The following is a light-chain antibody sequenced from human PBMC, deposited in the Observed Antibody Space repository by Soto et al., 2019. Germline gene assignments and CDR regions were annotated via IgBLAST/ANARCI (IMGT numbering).Light chain of an antibody. CDR1: SSNIGAGYG. CDR2: GDS. V-gene: IGLV1-40*01. CDR3: QSYDSSLSGVI. Sequence: QSVLTQPPSVSGAPGQRVTISCTGSSSNIGAGYGVHWYIQLPGTAPKLLVYGDSNRPSGVPDRFSGYKSDTSASLAITGLQAEDEADYYCQSYDSSLSGVIFGGGTKLTVL. J-gene: IGLJ2*01.